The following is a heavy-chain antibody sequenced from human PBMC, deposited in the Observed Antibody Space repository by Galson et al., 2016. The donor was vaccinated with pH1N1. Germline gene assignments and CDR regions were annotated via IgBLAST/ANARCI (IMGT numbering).Heavy chain of an antibody. CDR3: ARRFFEYLEGLPTDAFEI. Sequence: TLSLTCTVSGASVARGDSYWSWIRQHPGKGLEWIGYIDNSGSTYYKSSLKSRITISVDTSKNQVSLRLSSVTAADTAVYYCARRFFEYLEGLPTDAFEIWGPGTRVTVSA. CDR2: IDNSGST. CDR1: GASVARGDSY. D-gene: IGHD3-3*01. J-gene: IGHJ3*02. V-gene: IGHV4-31*03.